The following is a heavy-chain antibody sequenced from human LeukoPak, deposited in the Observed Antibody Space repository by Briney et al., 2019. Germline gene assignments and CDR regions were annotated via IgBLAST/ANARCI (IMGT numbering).Heavy chain of an antibody. CDR1: GYTFTGYY. Sequence: ASVKVSCKASGYTFTGYYMHWVRQAPGQGLEWMGWINPNSGGTNYAQKFQGRVTMTRDTSISTAYMELSRLRSDDTAVYYCARNYDSSGYYFDAFDIWGQGTMVTVSS. V-gene: IGHV1-2*02. D-gene: IGHD3-22*01. CDR2: INPNSGGT. CDR3: ARNYDSSGYYFDAFDI. J-gene: IGHJ3*02.